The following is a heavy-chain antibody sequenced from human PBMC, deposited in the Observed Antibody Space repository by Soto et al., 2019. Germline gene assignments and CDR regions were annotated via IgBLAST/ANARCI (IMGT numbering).Heavy chain of an antibody. CDR1: GGSFTSNNW. J-gene: IGHJ4*02. Sequence: PSETLSLTCAVSGGSFTSNNWWTWVRQPPGQGLEWIGEIYRTGSTNYNPSLKSRVTISLDKSENRFSLKVTSLTAADTAVYYCASRDPGTSVDYWGQGTLVTVPQ. CDR2: IYRTGST. V-gene: IGHV4-4*02. CDR3: ASRDPGTSVDY. D-gene: IGHD1-7*01.